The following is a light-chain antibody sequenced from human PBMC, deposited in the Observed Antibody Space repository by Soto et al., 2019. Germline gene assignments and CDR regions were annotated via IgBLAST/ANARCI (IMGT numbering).Light chain of an antibody. CDR2: EVT. CDR3: SSYTNINTRACV. CDR1: SGDIGSYNR. J-gene: IGLJ1*01. V-gene: IGLV2-14*01. Sequence: QSSLTQPASASGSPGQSTTISCTGTSGDIGSYNRVSWYQQHPGKAPKLMIYEVTDRPSGVSNRFSGSKSGNTASLTISGLQAEDEAEYYCSSYTNINTRACVFGTRAKVSV.